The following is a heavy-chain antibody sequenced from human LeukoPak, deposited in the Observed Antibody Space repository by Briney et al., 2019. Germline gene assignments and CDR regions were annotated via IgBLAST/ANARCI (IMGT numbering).Heavy chain of an antibody. CDR3: ARDLRVAVAQFLDGMDV. V-gene: IGHV3-11*04. CDR1: GFTFSDYY. Sequence: GGSLRLSCAASGFTFSDYYMSWIRQAPGKGLEWLSYISSSGSTIYYADSVKGRFTISRDNAKNSLYLQMNGLRAEDTAVYYCARDLRVAVAQFLDGMDVWGQGTTVTVSS. CDR2: ISSSGSTI. D-gene: IGHD6-19*01. J-gene: IGHJ6*02.